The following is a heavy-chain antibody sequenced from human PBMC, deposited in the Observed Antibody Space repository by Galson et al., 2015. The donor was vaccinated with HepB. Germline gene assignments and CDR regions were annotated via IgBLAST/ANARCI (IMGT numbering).Heavy chain of an antibody. CDR3: AERYCSGGSCSRLAFDI. V-gene: IGHV1-69*13. D-gene: IGHD2-15*01. J-gene: IGHJ3*02. CDR1: GGTFSSYA. CDR2: IIPIFGTA. Sequence: SVKVSCKASGGTFSSYAISWVRQAPGQGLEWMGGIIPIFGTANYAQKFQGRVTITADESTSTAYMELSSLRSEDTAVYYCAERYCSGGSCSRLAFDIWGQRTMVTVSS.